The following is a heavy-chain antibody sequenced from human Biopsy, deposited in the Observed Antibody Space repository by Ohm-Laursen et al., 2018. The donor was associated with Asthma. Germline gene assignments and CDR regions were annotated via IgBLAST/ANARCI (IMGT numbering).Heavy chain of an antibody. Sequence: SLRLSCAVSGFSFSDYYMTWMRQAPGKGLEWVSSISSSGSTTYPAESVKGRFTISRDNAQKSLFLQMGSLRAEDTAIYYCARVLDSSSWGPFYHFGLDVWGQGTTVAVSS. V-gene: IGHV3-11*01. J-gene: IGHJ6*02. CDR3: ARVLDSSSWGPFYHFGLDV. CDR1: GFSFSDYY. CDR2: ISSSGSTT. D-gene: IGHD6-13*01.